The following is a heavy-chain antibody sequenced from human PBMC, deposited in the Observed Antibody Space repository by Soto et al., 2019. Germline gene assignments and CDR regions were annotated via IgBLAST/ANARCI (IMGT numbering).Heavy chain of an antibody. CDR2: IYSGGST. CDR1: GFTVSSNY. D-gene: IGHD6-13*01. J-gene: IGHJ6*02. V-gene: IGHV3-53*01. Sequence: GGSLRLSCAASGFTVSSNYMSWVRQAPGKGLEWVSVIYSGGSTYYADSVKGRFTISRDNSKNTLCLQMNSLRAEDTAVYYCARAAAGSWYYYYSMDVWGQGTTVTVSS. CDR3: ARAAAGSWYYYYSMDV.